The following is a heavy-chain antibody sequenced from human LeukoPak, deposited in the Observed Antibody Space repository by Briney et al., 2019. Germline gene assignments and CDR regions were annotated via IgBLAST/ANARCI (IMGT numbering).Heavy chain of an antibody. CDR1: GGSISSSSYY. D-gene: IGHD6-6*01. V-gene: IGHV4-39*07. CDR2: IYYSGST. J-gene: IGHJ5*02. Sequence: PSETLSLTCTVSGGSISSSSYYWGWIRQHPGEGLEWIGSIYYSGSTYYNPSLKSRVTMSVDTSKNQFSLKLSSVTAADTAVYYCARGPAARRSQRFDPWGQGTLVTVSS. CDR3: ARGPAARRSQRFDP.